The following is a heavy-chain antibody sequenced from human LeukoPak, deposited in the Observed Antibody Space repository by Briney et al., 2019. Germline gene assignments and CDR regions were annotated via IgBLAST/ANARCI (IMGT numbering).Heavy chain of an antibody. J-gene: IGHJ4*02. D-gene: IGHD3-22*01. V-gene: IGHV4-34*01. CDR1: GGPFSGYY. Sequence: PSETLSLTCAVYGGPFSGYYWSWIRQPPGKGLEWIGEINHSGSTNYNPSLKSRVTISVDTSKNQFSLKLSSVTAADTAVYYRASEDSSGYPTLDYWGQGTLVTVSS. CDR3: ASEDSSGYPTLDY. CDR2: INHSGST.